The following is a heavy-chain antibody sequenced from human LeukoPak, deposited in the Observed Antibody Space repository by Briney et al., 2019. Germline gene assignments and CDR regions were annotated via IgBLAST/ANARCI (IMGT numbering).Heavy chain of an antibody. J-gene: IGHJ6*02. Sequence: ASVKVSCKVSGNTLTELSMHWVRQAPGKGLEWMGGFDPEDGETIYAQKFQGRVTMTEDTSTDTAYMELSSLRSEDTAVYYCRVTTDDYYYGMDVWGQGTTVTVSS. D-gene: IGHD4-17*01. CDR2: FDPEDGET. V-gene: IGHV1-24*01. CDR1: GNTLTELS. CDR3: RVTTDDYYYGMDV.